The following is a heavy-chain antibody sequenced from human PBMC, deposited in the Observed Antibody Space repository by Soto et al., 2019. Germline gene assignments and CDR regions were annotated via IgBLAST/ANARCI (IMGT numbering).Heavy chain of an antibody. CDR1: GGSFSGYY. CDR3: ARAGESSGYYLNYYYHGMDV. J-gene: IGHJ6*02. D-gene: IGHD3-22*01. CDR2: INHSGST. V-gene: IGHV4-34*01. Sequence: TSETLSLTCAVYGGSFSGYYWSWIRQPPGKGLEWIGDINHSGSTNYNPSLKSRVTISVDTSKNQFSLKLSSVTAADTAVYYCARAGESSGYYLNYYYHGMDVWGQGSTVTVAS.